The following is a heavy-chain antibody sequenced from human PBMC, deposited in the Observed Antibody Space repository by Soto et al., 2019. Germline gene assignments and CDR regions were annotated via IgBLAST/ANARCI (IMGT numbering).Heavy chain of an antibody. J-gene: IGHJ6*02. CDR2: ISSSSSTI. CDR1: GFTFSSYS. D-gene: IGHD6-13*01. CDR3: ASIAAAGPPYYYYGMDV. Sequence: GGSLRLSCAASGFTFSSYSMNWVRQAPGKGLEWVSSISSSSSTIYYADSVKGRFTISRDNAKNSLYLQMNSLRAEDTAVYYCASIAAAGPPYYYYGMDVWGQGTTVTVSS. V-gene: IGHV3-48*01.